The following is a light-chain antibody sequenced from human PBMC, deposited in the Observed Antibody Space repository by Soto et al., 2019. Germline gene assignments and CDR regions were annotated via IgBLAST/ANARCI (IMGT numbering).Light chain of an antibody. J-gene: IGKJ4*01. CDR3: QQYNDWPLT. Sequence: EIVLRQSPGTLSLSPGERATLSCRASQSVSSDYLGWYQQKPGQAPRLLMYDISARATGIPTRFSGSGSGTEFTLTISSLQSEDFAVYYCQQYNDWPLTFGGGTKVDIK. CDR2: DIS. V-gene: IGKV3D-15*01. CDR1: QSVSSD.